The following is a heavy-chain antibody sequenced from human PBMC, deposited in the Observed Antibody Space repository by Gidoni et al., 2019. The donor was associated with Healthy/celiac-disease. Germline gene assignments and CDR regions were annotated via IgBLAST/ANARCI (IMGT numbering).Heavy chain of an antibody. J-gene: IGHJ5*02. CDR3: TRAVLGWFDP. V-gene: IGHV3-49*04. CDR2: IRSKAYGGTT. D-gene: IGHD6-19*01. Sequence: EVQLVESGGGLVQPGRSLSLSCTASGFTFGDYAMSWVRQAPGKGLEWVGFIRSKAYGGTTEYAASVKGRFTISRDDSKSIAYLQMNSLKTEDTAVYYCTRAVLGWFDPWGQGTLVTVSS. CDR1: GFTFGDYA.